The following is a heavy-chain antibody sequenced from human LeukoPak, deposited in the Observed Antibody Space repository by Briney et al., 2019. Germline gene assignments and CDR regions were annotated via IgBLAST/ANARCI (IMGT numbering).Heavy chain of an antibody. CDR2: INSNSGGT. J-gene: IGHJ4*02. Sequence: ASVKVSCKASGYTFTGYNIHWVRQAPGQGLEWMGWINSNSGGTKYAEKFQGRVTMTRDTSISTVYMELSSLRSDDTAVYYCARGKELLFWGQGILVTVSS. CDR1: GYTFTGYN. V-gene: IGHV1-2*02. CDR3: ARGKELLF. D-gene: IGHD1-7*01.